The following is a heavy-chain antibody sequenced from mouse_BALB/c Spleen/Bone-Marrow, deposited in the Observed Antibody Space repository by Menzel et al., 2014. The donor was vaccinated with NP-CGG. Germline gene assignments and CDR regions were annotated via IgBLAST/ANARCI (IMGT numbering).Heavy chain of an antibody. Sequence: QVQLKQSGAELVRPGASVTLSCKASGYTFTDYEMHWVKQTPVHGLEWIGAIDPETGGTAYNQKFKGKATLTADESSSTAYKGLRSLTSEDSAVYYCRAYYRYDGYAMDYWGQGTSVTVSS. CDR3: RAYYRYDGYAMDY. CDR2: IDPETGGT. J-gene: IGHJ4*01. D-gene: IGHD2-14*01. CDR1: GYTFTDYE. V-gene: IGHV1-15*01.